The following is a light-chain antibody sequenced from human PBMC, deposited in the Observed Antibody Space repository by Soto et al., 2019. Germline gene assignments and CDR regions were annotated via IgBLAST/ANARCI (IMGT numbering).Light chain of an antibody. CDR1: QRISTI. Sequence: EIVMTQSPATLSVSPGERATLSCRASQRISTILAWYQQRPGQAPRLLMYGASTRAAGIPARFSGSGSGTEFTLIIRSLQSEDFAVYYCQQYIKWPRPFGQGTKLEIK. V-gene: IGKV3-15*01. CDR3: QQYIKWPRP. J-gene: IGKJ2*01. CDR2: GAS.